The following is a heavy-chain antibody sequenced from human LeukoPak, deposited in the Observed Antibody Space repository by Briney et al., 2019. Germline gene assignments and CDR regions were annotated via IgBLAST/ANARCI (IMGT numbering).Heavy chain of an antibody. CDR3: ARQGVYSSSSNWFDP. J-gene: IGHJ5*02. V-gene: IGHV4-38-2*02. CDR1: GYSISSGYY. D-gene: IGHD6-13*01. Sequence: SETLSLTCTVSGYSISSGYYWGWIRQPPGKGLEWIGSIYHSGSTYYNPSLKSRVTISVDTSKNQFSLKLSSVTAADTAVYYCARQGVYSSSSNWFDPWGQGTLVTVSS. CDR2: IYHSGST.